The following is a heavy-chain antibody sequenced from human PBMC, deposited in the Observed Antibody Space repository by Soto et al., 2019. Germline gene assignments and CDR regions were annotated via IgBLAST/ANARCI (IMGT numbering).Heavy chain of an antibody. D-gene: IGHD3-9*01. Sequence: PSETLSLTCTVSGGSISSGGYYWSWIRQHPGKGLEWIGYIYYSGSTYYNPSLKSRVTISVDTSKNQFSLKLNSVTAADTAVYYCARGFDWLFPNWFDPWGQGTLVTVSS. CDR1: GGSISSGGYY. J-gene: IGHJ5*02. CDR3: ARGFDWLFPNWFDP. V-gene: IGHV4-31*03. CDR2: IYYSGST.